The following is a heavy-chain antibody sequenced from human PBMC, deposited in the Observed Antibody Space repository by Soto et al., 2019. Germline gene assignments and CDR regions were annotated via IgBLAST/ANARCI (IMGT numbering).Heavy chain of an antibody. CDR3: AKDSGFGGSCYDY. D-gene: IGHD2-15*01. V-gene: IGHV3-23*01. J-gene: IGHJ4*02. Sequence: EVQLLESGGGLVQPGGSLRLSCAASGFTFSSYAMSWVRQAPGKGLEWVSAISGSGGSTYYADSVKGRFTISRDNSKNTLYLQMNSLRAEDTAVYYFAKDSGFGGSCYDYWGQGTLVTVSS. CDR1: GFTFSSYA. CDR2: ISGSGGST.